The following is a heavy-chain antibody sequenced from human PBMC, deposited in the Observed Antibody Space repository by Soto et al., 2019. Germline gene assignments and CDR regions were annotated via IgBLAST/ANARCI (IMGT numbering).Heavy chain of an antibody. J-gene: IGHJ4*02. CDR1: GGSISSYY. V-gene: IGHV4-59*06. CDR2: IYYSGST. Sequence: PSETLSLTCTVSGGSISSYYWGWIRQPPGKGLEWIEYIYYSGSTYYNPSLKSRVTISVDTSKNQFSLKLSSVTAADTAVYYCAREVVVVPTARRFDYWGQGTPVTVSS. CDR3: AREVVVVPTARRFDY. D-gene: IGHD2-2*01.